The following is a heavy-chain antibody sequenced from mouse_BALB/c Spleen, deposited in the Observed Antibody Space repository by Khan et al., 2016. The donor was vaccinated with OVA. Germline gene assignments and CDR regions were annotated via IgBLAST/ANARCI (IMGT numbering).Heavy chain of an antibody. V-gene: IGHV9-4*02. D-gene: IGHD2-14*01. Sequence: QIQLVQSGPELKKPGETVRISCKASGYTFTTAGMQWVQKMPGKGLKWIGWINTHSGVTKYVEDFKGRVVFSLENSASTAYLQITNLKDEDTATYFCARGGAAYYRNDGCAMDYWGQGTSVTVSS. CDR2: INTHSGVT. CDR1: GYTFTTAG. J-gene: IGHJ4*01. CDR3: ARGGAAYYRNDGCAMDY.